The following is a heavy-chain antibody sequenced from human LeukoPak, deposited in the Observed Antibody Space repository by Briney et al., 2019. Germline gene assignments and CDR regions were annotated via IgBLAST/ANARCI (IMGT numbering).Heavy chain of an antibody. CDR2: ISSSSSYI. V-gene: IGHV3-21*01. CDR1: GFTFSSYS. J-gene: IGHJ4*02. D-gene: IGHD6-13*01. CDR3: ARGSSSSLPA. Sequence: GGSLRLSCAASGFTFSSYSMNWVRQAPGKGLEWVSSISSSSSYIYYAGSVKGRFTISRDNAKNSLYLQMNSLRAEDTAVYYCARGSSSSLPAGGQGTLVTVSS.